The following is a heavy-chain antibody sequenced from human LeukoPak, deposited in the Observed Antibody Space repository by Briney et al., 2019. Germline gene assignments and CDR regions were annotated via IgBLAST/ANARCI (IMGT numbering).Heavy chain of an antibody. J-gene: IGHJ6*02. Sequence: SETLSLTCTVSDYSISSGYYWGWIRQPPGKGLEWIGSIYHSGSTYYNPSLKSRVTISVDTSKNQFSLKLSSVTAADTAVYYCARDRGALNGMDVWGQGTTVTVSS. CDR3: ARDRGALNGMDV. CDR2: IYHSGST. D-gene: IGHD3-10*01. CDR1: DYSISSGYY. V-gene: IGHV4-38-2*02.